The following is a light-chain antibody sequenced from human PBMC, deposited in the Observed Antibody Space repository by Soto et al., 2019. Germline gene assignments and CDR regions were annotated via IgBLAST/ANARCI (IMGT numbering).Light chain of an antibody. V-gene: IGLV1-47*02. CDR3: AAWDASLSGHV. J-gene: IGLJ1*01. CDR2: SDD. Sequence: QSVLTQSPSASGTPGQSVTSSCYGSSSNIGSYPVYWYQQLPGTAPKLLINSDDQRPSGVPDRFSASKSGTSASLAISGLRSEDEADYYCAAWDASLSGHVFGAGTKVTVL. CDR1: SSNIGSYP.